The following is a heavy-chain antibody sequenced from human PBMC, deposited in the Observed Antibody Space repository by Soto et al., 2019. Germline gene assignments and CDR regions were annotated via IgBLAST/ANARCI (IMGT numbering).Heavy chain of an antibody. V-gene: IGHV3-72*01. CDR3: VRRLQYSDDAGFFDC. D-gene: IGHD5-12*01. CDR2: SRDRAHSYTT. Sequence: PGGSLVLSGAPSGFTFSDHYLDWVRQAPGNGLEWVARSRDRAHSYTTQYAASVKGRFFISRDHSENSLYLQMDSLRTEDTAVYYCVRRLQYSDDAGFFDCWGLGTMVTVSS. J-gene: IGHJ4*02. CDR1: GFTFSDHY.